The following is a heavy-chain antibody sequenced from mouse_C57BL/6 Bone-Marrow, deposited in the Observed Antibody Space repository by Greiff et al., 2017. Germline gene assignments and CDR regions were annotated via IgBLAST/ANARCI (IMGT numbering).Heavy chain of an antibody. CDR2: IDPEDGAT. J-gene: IGHJ3*01. D-gene: IGHD2-10*01. Sequence: VQLQQSGAELVKPGASVKLSCTASGFNIKAYSMHWVKQRPEQGLEWIGRIDPEDGATKYAPNFQGKATITADTSSNTAYLQLSSLTSDDTAVYYCAREEAYYGNPAYWGQGTLVTVSA. V-gene: IGHV14-2*01. CDR1: GFNIKAYS. CDR3: AREEAYYGNPAY.